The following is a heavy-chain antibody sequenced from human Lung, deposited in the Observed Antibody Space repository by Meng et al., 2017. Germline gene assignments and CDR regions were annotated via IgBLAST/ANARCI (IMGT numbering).Heavy chain of an antibody. J-gene: IGHJ4*02. CDR3: ARGPTTMAHDFDY. CDR1: GGSFSTYY. D-gene: IGHD4-11*01. CDR2: INHSGST. Sequence: WVAALFQPSGTLSLPCLVFGGSFSTYYWSGIRQPPVKGLEWIGEINHSGSTNYNPSLESRATISVDTSQNNLSLKLSSVTAADSAVYYCARGPTTMAHDFDYWGQGTLVTVSS. V-gene: IGHV4-34*01.